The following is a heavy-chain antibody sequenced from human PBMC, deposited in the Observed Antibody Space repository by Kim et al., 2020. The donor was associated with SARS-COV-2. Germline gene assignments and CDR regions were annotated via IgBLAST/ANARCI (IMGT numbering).Heavy chain of an antibody. CDR3: ACQYSSTFDY. J-gene: IGHJ4*02. Sequence: GGSLRPSCAASGFTFSSYGMHWVRQAPGKGLEWVAVISYDGSNKYYADSVKGRFTISRDNSKNTLYLQMNSLRAEDTAVYYCACQYSSTFDYWGQGTLVTVSS. D-gene: IGHD6-13*01. CDR1: GFTFSSYG. V-gene: IGHV3-30*03. CDR2: ISYDGSNK.